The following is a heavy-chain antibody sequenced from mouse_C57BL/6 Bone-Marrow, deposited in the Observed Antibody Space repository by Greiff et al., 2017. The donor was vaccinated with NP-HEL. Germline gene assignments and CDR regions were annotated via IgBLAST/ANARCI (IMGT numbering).Heavy chain of an antibody. V-gene: IGHV6-3*01. Sequence: DVQLVESGGGLVQPGGSMKLSCVASGFTFSNYWMNWVRQSPEKGLEWVAQIRLKSDNYATHYAESVKGRFTISRDDSKSSVYLQMNNLRAEDTGIYFCSGLYGYDGGNYFDYWGQGTTLTVSS. D-gene: IGHD2-2*01. CDR2: IRLKSDNYAT. J-gene: IGHJ2*01. CDR1: GFTFSNYW. CDR3: SGLYGYDGGNYFDY.